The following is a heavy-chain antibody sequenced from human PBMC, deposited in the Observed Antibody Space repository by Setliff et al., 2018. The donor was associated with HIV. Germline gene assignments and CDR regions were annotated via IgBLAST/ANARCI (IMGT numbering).Heavy chain of an antibody. Sequence: PSETLSLTCAVFGGSFSNYYWSWVRQPPGKGLEFIAEIDHEGTTNYNPSLKSRATISVDTSKNHLSLKLRSVTAADTAVYYCARDGPRPPGYQYYYMDVWGKGTTVTVSS. D-gene: IGHD6-13*01. CDR2: IDHEGTT. V-gene: IGHV4-34*01. J-gene: IGHJ6*03. CDR1: GGSFSNYY. CDR3: ARDGPRPPGYQYYYMDV.